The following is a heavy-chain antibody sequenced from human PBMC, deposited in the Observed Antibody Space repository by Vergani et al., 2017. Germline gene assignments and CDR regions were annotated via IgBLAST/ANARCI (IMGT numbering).Heavy chain of an antibody. V-gene: IGHV1-69*04. D-gene: IGHD2-2*01. CDR3: ASDIVVVPAAMGPYYYYYGMDV. CDR1: GGTFSSYT. Sequence: QVQLVQSGIEVKKPGASVKVSCKASGGTFSSYTISWVRQAPGQGLEWMGRIIPILGIANYAQKFQGRVTITADKSTSTAYMELSSLVSEDTAVYYCASDIVVVPAAMGPYYYYYGMDVWGQGTTVTVSS. CDR2: IIPILGIA. J-gene: IGHJ6*02.